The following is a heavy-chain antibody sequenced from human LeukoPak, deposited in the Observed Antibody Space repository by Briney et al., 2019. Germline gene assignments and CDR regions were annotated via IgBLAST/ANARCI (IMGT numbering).Heavy chain of an antibody. V-gene: IGHV3-7*05. CDR2: IKQDGGET. J-gene: IGHJ4*02. D-gene: IGHD3-10*01. Sequence: GGSLRLSCAASGFPFTNNWMTWVRQAPGKGLEWVATIKQDGGETYYVDSVKGRFSISRDNARDSVYLQMNILRADDTAVYYCAKDGSLGIGSERASYYLDYWGQGTLVTVSS. CDR1: GFPFTNNW. CDR3: AKDGSLGIGSERASYYLDY.